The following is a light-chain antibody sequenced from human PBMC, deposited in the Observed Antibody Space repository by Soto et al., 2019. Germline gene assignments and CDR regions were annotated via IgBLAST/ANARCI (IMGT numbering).Light chain of an antibody. J-gene: IGLJ1*01. CDR2: YNS. CDR1: SSNIGAGFD. V-gene: IGLV1-40*01. Sequence: QSVQTQPPSVSGAPGQRVTISCTGSSSNIGAGFDVHWYQQLPRTAPKPLIFYNSNRPSGVPDRFSGSKSGTSASLAITGLQAEDEADYYCQSFDSSLGGYVFGTGTKLTVL. CDR3: QSFDSSLGGYV.